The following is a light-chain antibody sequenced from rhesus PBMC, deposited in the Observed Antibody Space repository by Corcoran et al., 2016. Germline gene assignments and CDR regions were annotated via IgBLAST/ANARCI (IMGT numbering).Light chain of an antibody. CDR1: QDISTW. J-gene: IGKJ2*01. V-gene: IGKV1-22*01. CDR2: KAS. Sequence: DIQITQSPSSLSASVGDRVTITCRASQDISTWLAWYQQKPGKAPKLLIYKASSLQSGVPSRFSGSGSVTDYTLTISSLQSEDLATYYCLQYSSSPYSFGQGTKVEIK. CDR3: LQYSSSPYS.